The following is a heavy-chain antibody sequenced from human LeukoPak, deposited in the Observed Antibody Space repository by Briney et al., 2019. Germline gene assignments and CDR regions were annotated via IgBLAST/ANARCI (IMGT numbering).Heavy chain of an antibody. V-gene: IGHV1-46*01. CDR1: GYTFTSYY. D-gene: IGHD1-1*01. Sequence: ASVKVSCKASGYTFTSYYMHCLRQAPGQGLEWMGIINPSDATTTYAQKFQGRLTMTRDTSTSTVYMDLSGLRSEDTAVYYCARGRSGTTPFDHWGQGTLVTVSS. CDR3: ARGRSGTTPFDH. CDR2: INPSDATT. J-gene: IGHJ4*02.